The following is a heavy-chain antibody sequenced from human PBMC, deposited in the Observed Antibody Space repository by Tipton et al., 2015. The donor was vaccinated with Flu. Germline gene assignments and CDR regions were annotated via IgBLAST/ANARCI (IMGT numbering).Heavy chain of an antibody. CDR3: ARVLHDSLDYYDSSGSPDDAFDV. V-gene: IGHV3-21*01. Sequence: SLRLSCAASGFTFSSYRMNWVRQAPVGGLEWVSSISSSNNYIYYADSVKGRFTISRDNAENSLYLQMNNLRAEDTAIYYCARVLHDSLDYYDSSGSPDDAFDVWGQGTMVTVSS. D-gene: IGHD3-22*01. CDR1: GFTFSSYR. J-gene: IGHJ3*01. CDR2: ISSSNNYI.